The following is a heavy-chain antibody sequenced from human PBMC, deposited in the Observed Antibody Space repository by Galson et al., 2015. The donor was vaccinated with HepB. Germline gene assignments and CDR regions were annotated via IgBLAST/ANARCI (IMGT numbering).Heavy chain of an antibody. CDR2: IWYDGSNK. Sequence: SLRLSCAASGFTFSSYGMHWVRQAPGKGLEWVAVIWYDGSNKYYADSVKGRFTISRDNSKNTLYLQMNSLRAEDTAVYYCARDIVVGATYYFDYWGQGTLVTVSS. J-gene: IGHJ4*02. D-gene: IGHD1-26*01. CDR1: GFTFSSYG. V-gene: IGHV3-33*08. CDR3: ARDIVVGATYYFDY.